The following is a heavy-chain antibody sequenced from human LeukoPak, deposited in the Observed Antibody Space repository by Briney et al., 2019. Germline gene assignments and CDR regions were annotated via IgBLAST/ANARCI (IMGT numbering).Heavy chain of an antibody. V-gene: IGHV4-59*01. Sequence: PSETLSLTCTVSGGSISSYYWSWIRQSPGKGLEWIGRMYSSGSTKYNPSLKSRVTISLDTSKNQFSLKLNSVTAADTAVYYCARRAAQLGEYYFDYWGQGTLVTVSS. J-gene: IGHJ4*02. CDR2: MYSSGST. D-gene: IGHD2-2*01. CDR3: ARRAAQLGEYYFDY. CDR1: GGSISSYY.